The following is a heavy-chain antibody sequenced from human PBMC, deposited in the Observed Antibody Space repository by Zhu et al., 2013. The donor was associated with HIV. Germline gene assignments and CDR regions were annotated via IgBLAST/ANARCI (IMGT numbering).Heavy chain of an antibody. Sequence: QVQLVQSGTEVKKPGASVKVSCKASGYTFTSYGISWVRQVSGQRLEWMGWLSTYNGNTNYAQNFQGRVTMTTDTSTSTAYMELRSLRSDDTAVYYCLRGSPSDGHTDYWGQGTLVTVSS. CDR2: LSTYNGNT. CDR3: LRGSPSDGHTDY. CDR1: GYTFTSYG. V-gene: IGHV1-18*01. J-gene: IGHJ4*02.